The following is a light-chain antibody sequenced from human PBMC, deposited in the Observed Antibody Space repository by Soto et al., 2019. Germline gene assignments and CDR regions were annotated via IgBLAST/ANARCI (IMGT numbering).Light chain of an antibody. V-gene: IGLV2-8*01. CDR3: TSYVGSNIWV. J-gene: IGLJ7*01. Sequence: QSALTQPPSASGSPGQSVTISCTGTSSDAGAYNYVSWYQQYPGKAPKLMIYEVSKRPSGVPDRFSGSKSGNTASLTVSGLQAEDEADYYCTSYVGSNIWVFGGGAQLTVL. CDR1: SSDAGAYNY. CDR2: EVS.